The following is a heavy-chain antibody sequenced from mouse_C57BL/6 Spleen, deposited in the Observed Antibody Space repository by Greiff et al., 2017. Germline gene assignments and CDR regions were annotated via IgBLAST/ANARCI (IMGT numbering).Heavy chain of an antibody. Sequence: QVQLQQSGPELVKPGASVKISCKASGYAFSSSWMNWVKQRPGKGLEWIGRIYPGDGDTNYNGKFKGKATLTADKSSSTAYMQLSSLTSEDSAVYFGAREGGYYGSSYDWYFDVWGTGTTVTVSS. J-gene: IGHJ1*03. CDR3: AREGGYYGSSYDWYFDV. CDR2: IYPGDGDT. V-gene: IGHV1-82*01. CDR1: GYAFSSSW. D-gene: IGHD1-1*01.